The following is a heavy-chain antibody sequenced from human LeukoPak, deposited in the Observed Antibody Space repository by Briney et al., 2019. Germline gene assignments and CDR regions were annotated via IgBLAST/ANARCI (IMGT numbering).Heavy chain of an antibody. V-gene: IGHV3-48*03. Sequence: GGSLRLSCAASGFTFSSYEMSWVRQAPGKGLEWVSYISGGGSTTYYADSVKGRFTISRDNAKNSLDLQMNSLRTEDTAVYYCASFTDYWGQGTLVTVSS. CDR3: ASFTDY. CDR2: ISGGGSTT. J-gene: IGHJ4*02. CDR1: GFTFSSYE.